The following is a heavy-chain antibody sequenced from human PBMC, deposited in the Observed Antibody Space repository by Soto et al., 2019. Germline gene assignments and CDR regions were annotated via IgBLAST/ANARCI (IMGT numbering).Heavy chain of an antibody. D-gene: IGHD3-16*01. V-gene: IGHV3-74*01. CDR2: INTDGSTT. J-gene: IGHJ4*02. CDR3: ARDLGGYASH. CDR1: GFTFSNYW. Sequence: EVQLVESGGGLVQPGGSLRLSCAASGFTFSNYWMHWVRQAPGKGPVWVSRINTDGSTTNYADSVKGRFTISRDNAKNTLYLQTNSLGAEGTAVYYCARDLGGYASHWGQGNLVTVSS.